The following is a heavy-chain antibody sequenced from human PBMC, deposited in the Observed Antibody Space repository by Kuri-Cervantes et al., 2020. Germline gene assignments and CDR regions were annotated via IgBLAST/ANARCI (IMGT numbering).Heavy chain of an antibody. J-gene: IGHJ6*03. CDR1: GYTFTGYY. D-gene: IGHD3-3*01. CDR2: INPNSGGT. V-gene: IGHV1-2*04. Sequence: ASVKVSCKASGYTFTGYYMHWVRQAPGQGLEWMGWINPNSGGTNYAQKFQGWVTMTRDTSISTAYMELSRLRSDDTAVYYCARGPGFGVVIMPTHYMDVWGKGTMVTVSS. CDR3: ARGPGFGVVIMPTHYMDV.